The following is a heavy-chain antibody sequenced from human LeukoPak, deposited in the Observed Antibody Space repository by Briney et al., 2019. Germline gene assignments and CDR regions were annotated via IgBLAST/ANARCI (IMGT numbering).Heavy chain of an antibody. D-gene: IGHD2/OR15-2a*01. V-gene: IGHV1-2*02. CDR2: INPKSGDT. Sequence: ASVKVSCTTSGFAFIDYYIYWVRQAPGQRLEWMGWINPKSGDTNYAQNFQDRVTMTRDTSIGTAYMELSRLRSDDSAVYYCARDPSVHSITLPTLDYWGQGTLVAVSS. CDR1: GFAFIDYY. J-gene: IGHJ4*02. CDR3: ARDPSVHSITLPTLDY.